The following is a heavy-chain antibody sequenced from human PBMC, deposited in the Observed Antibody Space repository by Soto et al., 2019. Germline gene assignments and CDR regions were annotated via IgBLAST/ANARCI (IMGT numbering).Heavy chain of an antibody. CDR1: GYSFITSYH. CDR2: INPTGSMT. J-gene: IGHJ3*02. CDR3: ARDTGYDHDAFNI. Sequence: ASVKVSCKASGYSFITSYHMHWVRQAPGQGLEWMGIINPTGSMTRYSQKFQGRLTMTRDTSTATDSMELSNLTSEDTAVYFCARDTGYDHDAFNIWGQGTRVTVSS. V-gene: IGHV1-46*01. D-gene: IGHD5-12*01.